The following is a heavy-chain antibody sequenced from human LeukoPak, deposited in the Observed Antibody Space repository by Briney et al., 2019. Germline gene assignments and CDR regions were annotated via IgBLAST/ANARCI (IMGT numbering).Heavy chain of an antibody. CDR3: ARDLVVVDGNAFDI. CDR2: INTNTGNP. V-gene: IGHV7-4-1*02. J-gene: IGHJ3*02. Sequence: ASVKVSCKASGYTFTSYAMNWVRQAPGQGLEWMGWINTNTGNPTYAQGFTGRVVFSLDTSVSTAYLQISSLKAEDTAVYYCARDLVVVDGNAFDIWGQGTMVTVSS. CDR1: GYTFTSYA. D-gene: IGHD2-2*01.